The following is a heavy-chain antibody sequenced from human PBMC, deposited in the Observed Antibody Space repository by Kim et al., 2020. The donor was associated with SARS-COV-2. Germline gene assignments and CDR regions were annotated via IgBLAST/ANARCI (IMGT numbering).Heavy chain of an antibody. CDR3: ARHSRIVVVPAAILA. D-gene: IGHD2-2*01. Sequence: SETLSLTCTVSGGSISSSSYYWGWIRQPPGQELEWIGSIYYSGSTYYNPSLKSRVTISVYTSKNQFSLKLSSVTAADTAMYYCARHSRIVVVPAAILAWGQGTLVTVSS. CDR1: GGSISSSSYY. CDR2: IYYSGST. V-gene: IGHV4-39*01. J-gene: IGHJ4*02.